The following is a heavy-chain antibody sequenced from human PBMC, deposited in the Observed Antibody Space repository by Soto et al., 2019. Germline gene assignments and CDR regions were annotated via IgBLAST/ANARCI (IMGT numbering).Heavy chain of an antibody. CDR2: IYLGDSNT. D-gene: IGHD2-2*02. V-gene: IGHV5-51*01. J-gene: IGHJ4*02. Sequence: HGESLKISCKGSGYRFTSYWIGWVRQMPGKGLEWMGIIYLGDSNTRYSPSFQGQVTISADKSISTAYLQWSSLKASDTAIYYCARQEYCSSTSCYTVDSWGQGTLVTVSS. CDR1: GYRFTSYW. CDR3: ARQEYCSSTSCYTVDS.